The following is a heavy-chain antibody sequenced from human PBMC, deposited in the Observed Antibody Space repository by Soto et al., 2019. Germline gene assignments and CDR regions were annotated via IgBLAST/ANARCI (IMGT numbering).Heavy chain of an antibody. CDR1: GGSFSGYY. D-gene: IGHD3-3*01. J-gene: IGHJ4*02. V-gene: IGHV4-34*01. CDR3: ARSHYDFWSGYYIREYFDY. CDR2: INHSGST. Sequence: SETLSLTCAVYGGSFSGYYWSWIRQPPGKGLEWIGEINHSGSTNYNPSLKSRVTISVDTSKNQFSLKLSSVTAADTAVYYCARSHYDFWSGYYIREYFDYWGQGTLVTVSS.